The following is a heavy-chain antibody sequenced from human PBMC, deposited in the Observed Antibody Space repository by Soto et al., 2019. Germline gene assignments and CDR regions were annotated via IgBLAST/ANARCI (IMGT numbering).Heavy chain of an antibody. J-gene: IGHJ4*02. Sequence: GGSLRLSCAASGFTFSNYWMHWVRQAPGKGLVWVSRINSDGSSATYADSVKGRFTISRDNAKNTLYLQMNSLRAEDTAVYYCARDTLELLYYFDYWGPGTLVTVS. CDR2: INSDGSSA. V-gene: IGHV3-74*01. D-gene: IGHD1-7*01. CDR3: ARDTLELLYYFDY. CDR1: GFTFSNYW.